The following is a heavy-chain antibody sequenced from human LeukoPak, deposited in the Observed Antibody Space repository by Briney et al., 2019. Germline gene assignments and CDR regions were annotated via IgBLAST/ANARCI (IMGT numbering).Heavy chain of an antibody. D-gene: IGHD6-13*01. CDR1: GFTFSSYS. Sequence: GGSLRLSCAASGFTFSSYSMSWVRQAPGKGLGWVSYISSSSSTIYYADSVKGRFTISRDNAKNSLCLQMNSLRAEDTAVYYCARFIAATSGGYWGQGTLVTVSS. V-gene: IGHV3-48*01. CDR2: ISSSSSTI. J-gene: IGHJ4*02. CDR3: ARFIAATSGGY.